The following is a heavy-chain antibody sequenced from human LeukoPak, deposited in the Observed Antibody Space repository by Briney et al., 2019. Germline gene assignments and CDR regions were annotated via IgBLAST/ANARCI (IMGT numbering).Heavy chain of an antibody. J-gene: IGHJ4*02. CDR1: GDNLSELT. CDR3: ATFWVYDLLEFFDY. Sequence: ASVKVSCKVFGDNLSELTVRWVRQAPGKGVEWIGGFDPEEGERLYAQKFEGRVTMTEDTSTDTAYMQLTSLKSEDTAVYYCATFWVYDLLEFFDYWGQGTLVTVSS. CDR2: FDPEEGER. D-gene: IGHD5/OR15-5a*01. V-gene: IGHV1-24*01.